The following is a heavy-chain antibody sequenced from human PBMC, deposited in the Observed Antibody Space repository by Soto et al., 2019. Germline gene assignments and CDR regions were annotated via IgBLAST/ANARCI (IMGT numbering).Heavy chain of an antibody. D-gene: IGHD1-1*01. CDR3: ARHLSTTKAPLPLAY. Sequence: SETLSLTCTVSGGSISSSYWSWIRQPPGKGLEWIAYIHYSGSTEHNPSLKSRVTISVDTSKNQFSLKLSSVTAADTAVYYCARHLSTTKAPLPLAYWGQGTLVPVSS. V-gene: IGHV4-59*08. CDR2: IHYSGST. J-gene: IGHJ4*02. CDR1: GGSISSSY.